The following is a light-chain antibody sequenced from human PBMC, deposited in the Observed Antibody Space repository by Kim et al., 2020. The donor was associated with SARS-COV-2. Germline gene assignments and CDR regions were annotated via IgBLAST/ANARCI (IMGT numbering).Light chain of an antibody. CDR1: QDIRRD. CDR2: AAS. J-gene: IGKJ1*01. Sequence: ASVGDRVTITCRASQDIRRDLGWYQQKPGKAPNLLIFAASSLHSGVPSRFSGSGSGTDFSLTITSLQPEDFATYYCLQNYNYPRTFGQGTKVDI. V-gene: IGKV1-6*01. CDR3: LQNYNYPRT.